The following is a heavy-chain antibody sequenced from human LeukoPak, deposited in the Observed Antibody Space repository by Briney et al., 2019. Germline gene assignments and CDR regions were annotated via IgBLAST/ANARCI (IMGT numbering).Heavy chain of an antibody. Sequence: SGGSLRLSCAASEFTVSSNSMSWVRQAPGKGLEWVSGVYSGGSTFYADSVKGRFIISRDSSKNTLYLQMNTLRAEDTAVYYCARRQLIDSWGQGTLVTVSS. D-gene: IGHD6-6*01. J-gene: IGHJ4*02. CDR2: VYSGGST. CDR3: ARRQLIDS. CDR1: EFTVSSNS. V-gene: IGHV3-53*01.